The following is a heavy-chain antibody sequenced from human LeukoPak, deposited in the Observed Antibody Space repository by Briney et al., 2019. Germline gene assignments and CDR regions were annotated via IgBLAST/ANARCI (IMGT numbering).Heavy chain of an antibody. J-gene: IGHJ4*02. D-gene: IGHD2-21*02. CDR2: LYSGGRT. V-gene: IGHV3-66*01. CDR3: ARGSYCGGDCYSN. Sequence: GGSLRLSCVASGFTVSNNHMSWVRQAPGKCLEWVSILYSGGRTYYSDSVKDRFIISKDNSKNTLYLQMNSLGAEDTAVYYCARGSYCGGDCYSNWDQGTLVTVSS. CDR1: GFTVSNNH.